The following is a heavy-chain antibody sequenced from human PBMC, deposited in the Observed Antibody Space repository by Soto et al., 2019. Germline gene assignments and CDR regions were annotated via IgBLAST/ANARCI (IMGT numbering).Heavy chain of an antibody. CDR1: GFTFHDYA. J-gene: IGHJ4*02. Sequence: GGSLRLSCATSGFTFHDYAMSWVRQAPGKGLEWVSAIAFTGSATYYADSVKGRFTISRDNSKNIVYLQMNSLRVDDTALYYCVKEVEKVRLVAFDLWGQGTPVTVS. D-gene: IGHD2-2*01. CDR3: VKEVEKVRLVAFDL. V-gene: IGHV3-23*01. CDR2: IAFTGSAT.